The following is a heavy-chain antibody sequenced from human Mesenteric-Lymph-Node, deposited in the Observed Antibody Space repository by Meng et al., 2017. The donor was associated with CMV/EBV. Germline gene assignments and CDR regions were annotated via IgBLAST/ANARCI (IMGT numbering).Heavy chain of an antibody. D-gene: IGHD3-9*01. Sequence: VQLQQLGAGLLEPSETLAVTVAVYGWSFSGYYWNWIRQSPEKGLEWIGEINHSGSTTYNPSFTSRIIISVDTSTNQISLNMSSVTAADTAVYYCARGSSYDILTGYFDYWGQGALVTVSS. CDR2: INHSGST. CDR3: ARGSSYDILTGYFDY. J-gene: IGHJ4*02. CDR1: GWSFSGYY. V-gene: IGHV4-34*02.